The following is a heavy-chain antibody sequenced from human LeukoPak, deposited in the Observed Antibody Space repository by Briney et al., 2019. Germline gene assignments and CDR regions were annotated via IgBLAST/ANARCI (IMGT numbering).Heavy chain of an antibody. D-gene: IGHD6-13*01. J-gene: IGHJ5*02. V-gene: IGHV1-2*02. CDR2: INPNSGGT. Sequence: ASVKVSCKASGYTFTGYYMHWVRQAPGQGLEWMGWINPNSGGTNYAQKFQGRVTMTTDTSTSTAYMELRSLRSDDTAVYYCARGGSSSWYWFDPWGQGTLVTVSS. CDR3: ARGGSSSWYWFDP. CDR1: GYTFTGYY.